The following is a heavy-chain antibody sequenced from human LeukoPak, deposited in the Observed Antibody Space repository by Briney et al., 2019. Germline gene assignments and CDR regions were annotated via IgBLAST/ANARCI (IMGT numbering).Heavy chain of an antibody. CDR2: INPGDSDA. CDR1: GYSFTSSW. CDR3: AIYSDTYYFDC. D-gene: IGHD1-26*01. J-gene: IGHJ4*02. V-gene: IGHV5-51*01. Sequence: GESLKISCKGSGYSFTSSWIGWVRQMPGKGLEWMGIINPGDSDARYSPSFQGQVTISADKSISTAYLQWSSLKASDTAMYYCAIYSDTYYFDCWGQGTLVTVSS.